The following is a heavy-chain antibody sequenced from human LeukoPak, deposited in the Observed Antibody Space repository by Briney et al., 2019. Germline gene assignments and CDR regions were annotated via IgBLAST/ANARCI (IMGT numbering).Heavy chain of an antibody. CDR1: GYTFTGYY. D-gene: IGHD5-18*01. V-gene: IGHV1-2*02. CDR2: INPNSGGT. Sequence: ASVKVSCKASGYTFTGYYMHWVRQAPGQGLEWMGWINPNSGGTNYAQKFQGRVTMTRDTSISTAYMELSRLRSDDTAVYYCARPRGYSYGRPAPDYWGQGTLVTVSS. J-gene: IGHJ4*02. CDR3: ARPRGYSYGRPAPDY.